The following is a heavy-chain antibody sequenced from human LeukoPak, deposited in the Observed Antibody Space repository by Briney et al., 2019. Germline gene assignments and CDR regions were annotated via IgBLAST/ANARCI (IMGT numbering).Heavy chain of an antibody. CDR2: IYHSGST. D-gene: IGHD3-22*01. V-gene: IGHV4-30-2*01. CDR1: GGSISSGGYS. Sequence: SQTLSLTCAVSGGSISSGGYSWSWIRQPPGEGLEWIGYIYHSGSTYYNPSLKSRVTISVDRSKNQFSLKLSSVTAADTAVYYCARGSSGYYSWGQGTLVTVSS. CDR3: ARGSSGYYS. J-gene: IGHJ4*02.